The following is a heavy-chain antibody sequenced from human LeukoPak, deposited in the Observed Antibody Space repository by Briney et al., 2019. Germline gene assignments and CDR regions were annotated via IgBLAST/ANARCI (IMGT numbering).Heavy chain of an antibody. Sequence: ASVKVSCKASGYTFTSYYMHWVRQAPGQGLEWLGIINHSGGSTSYAQKCQGRVTMTRETSKSTVYMELSSLRSEDTAVYYCAGYSSMGYWGQGTLVTVSS. CDR2: INHSGGST. V-gene: IGHV1-46*01. CDR3: AGYSSMGY. D-gene: IGHD6-19*01. CDR1: GYTFTSYY. J-gene: IGHJ4*02.